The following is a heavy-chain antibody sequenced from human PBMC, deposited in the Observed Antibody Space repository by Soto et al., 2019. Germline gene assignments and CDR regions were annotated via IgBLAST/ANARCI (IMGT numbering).Heavy chain of an antibody. V-gene: IGHV4-30-2*01. J-gene: IGHJ6*02. D-gene: IGHD3-3*01. CDR2: IYHTGTT. CDR3: AATVFGEYSHYALDV. CDR1: GDSITSVGYS. Sequence: LSLTCAVSGDSITSVGYSWSWIRQPPGKALEWIGYIYHTGTTYYTAALKSRVTISLDRSKNRISLSLNSVTAADTAVYYCAATVFGEYSHYALDVWGQGTTVTVSS.